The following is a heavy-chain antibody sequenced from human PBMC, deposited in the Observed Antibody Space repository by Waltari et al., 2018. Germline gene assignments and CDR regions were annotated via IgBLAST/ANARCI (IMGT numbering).Heavy chain of an antibody. CDR2: IIPIFGTA. CDR1: GGTFSSSA. J-gene: IGHJ4*02. CDR3: ARERLGVFGVVIPFDY. Sequence: QVQLVQSGAEVKKPGSSVKVSCKASGGTFSSSAISWLRQAPGQGLEWMGRIIPIFGTANYAQKVQGRVTITADESTSTAYMELSSRRSEDTAVYYCARERLGVFGVVIPFDYWGQGTLVTVSS. V-gene: IGHV1-69*18. D-gene: IGHD3-3*01.